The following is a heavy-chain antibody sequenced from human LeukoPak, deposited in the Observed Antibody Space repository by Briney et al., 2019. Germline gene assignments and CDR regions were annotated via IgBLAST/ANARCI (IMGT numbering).Heavy chain of an antibody. Sequence: PSETLSLTCSVSGGSISSSFYWDWIRQPPGKGLAWIGSLYYSGSTYYNPSLESRVTISVDTSKNQFSLKLSSVTAADTAVYYCARDRGTWNDDGFDYWGQGTLVTVSS. V-gene: IGHV4-39*07. CDR2: LYYSGST. D-gene: IGHD1-1*01. J-gene: IGHJ4*02. CDR3: ARDRGTWNDDGFDY. CDR1: GGSISSSFY.